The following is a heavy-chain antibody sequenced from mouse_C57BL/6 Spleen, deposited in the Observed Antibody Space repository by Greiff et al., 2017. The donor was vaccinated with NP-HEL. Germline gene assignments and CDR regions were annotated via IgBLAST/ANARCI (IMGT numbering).Heavy chain of an antibody. V-gene: IGHV1-82*01. Sequence: VQRVESGPELVKPGASVKISCKASGYAFSSSWMNWVKQRPGKGLEWIGRIYPGDGDTNYNGKFKGKATLTADKSSSTAYMQLSSLTSEDSAVYFCARSKDSPFAYWGQGTLVTVSA. CDR3: ARSKDSPFAY. D-gene: IGHD3-2*01. CDR2: IYPGDGDT. J-gene: IGHJ3*01. CDR1: GYAFSSSW.